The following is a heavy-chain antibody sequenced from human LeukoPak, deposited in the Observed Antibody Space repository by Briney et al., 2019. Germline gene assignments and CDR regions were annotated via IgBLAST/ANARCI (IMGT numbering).Heavy chain of an antibody. CDR3: ARVGLRGSGTHHDWFDY. Sequence: ASVKVSCKASGYTFTSSDINWVRQATGEGLEWMGWMSPNSGDTGYAQKFQGRVTMTRDTSMNTAYIELSSLRSEDTAVYYCARVGLRGSGTHHDWFDYWGQGTVITVSS. CDR2: MSPNSGDT. J-gene: IGHJ5*01. D-gene: IGHD3-10*01. CDR1: GYTFTSSD. V-gene: IGHV1-8*01.